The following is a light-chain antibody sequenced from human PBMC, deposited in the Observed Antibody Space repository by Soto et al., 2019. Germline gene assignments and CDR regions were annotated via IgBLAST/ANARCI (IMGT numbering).Light chain of an antibody. CDR2: DAS. Sequence: EFVLTQSPGTLSLSPGERATLSCRASQTVRNNYLAWYQQKPGQAPRLLIYDASSRATGIPDRFSGGGSGTDFTLTISRLEPEDFAFYYCQQRSNWPPTFGQGTKVDIK. J-gene: IGKJ1*01. V-gene: IGKV3D-20*02. CDR3: QQRSNWPPT. CDR1: QTVRNNY.